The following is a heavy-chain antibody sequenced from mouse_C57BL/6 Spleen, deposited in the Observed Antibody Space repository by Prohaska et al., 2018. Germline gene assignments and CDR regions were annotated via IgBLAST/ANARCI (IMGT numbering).Heavy chain of an antibody. Sequence: FPDYYLNWVKQSHGKSLEWIGDINPNNGGTSYNQKFKGKATLTVDKSSSTAYMELRSLTSEDSAVYYCARSNYYGSSHWGQGTTLTVSS. CDR2: INPNNGGT. J-gene: IGHJ2*01. D-gene: IGHD1-1*01. CDR3: ARSNYYGSSH. CDR1: FPDYY. V-gene: IGHV1-26*01.